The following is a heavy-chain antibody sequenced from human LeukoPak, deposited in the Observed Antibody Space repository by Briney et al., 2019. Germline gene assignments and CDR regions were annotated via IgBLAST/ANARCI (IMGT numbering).Heavy chain of an antibody. V-gene: IGHV3-30*18. J-gene: IGHJ4*02. Sequence: GGSLRLSCAASGFTFSSYGMHWVRQAPGKGLEWVAVISYDGSNKYYADSVKGRFTISRDNSKNTLYLQMNSLRAEDTAVYYCAKDLGDFSLGYPDYWGQGTLVTVSS. D-gene: IGHD2-21*02. CDR3: AKDLGDFSLGYPDY. CDR1: GFTFSSYG. CDR2: ISYDGSNK.